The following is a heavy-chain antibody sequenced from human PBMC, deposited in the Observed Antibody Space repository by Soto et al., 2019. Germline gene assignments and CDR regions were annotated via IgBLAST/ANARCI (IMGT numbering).Heavy chain of an antibody. CDR1: GFTFGQHP. CDR3: ARDQDWALDY. Sequence: GGSLRLSCAASGFTFGQHPMTWVRQAPGKGLEWVAYINHDGSSTSYVDSVQGRFTISRDNAKNSLYLQMNSLRVDDTALYYCARDQDWALDYWGQGVNVVTVSS. D-gene: IGHD2-21*01. V-gene: IGHV3-7*01. J-gene: IGHJ4*02. CDR2: INHDGSST.